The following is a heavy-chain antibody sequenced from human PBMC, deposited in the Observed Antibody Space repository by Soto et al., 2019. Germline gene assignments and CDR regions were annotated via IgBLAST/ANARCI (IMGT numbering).Heavy chain of an antibody. V-gene: IGHV3-23*01. CDR2: ISGSGGST. J-gene: IGHJ4*02. Sequence: EVQLLESGGGLVQPGGSLRLSCAASGFTFSSYAMSWVRQAPGKGLEWVSAISGSGGSTYYADSVKGRFTISRDNSKNTLCLQRNSLRAEDTAVYYCAQDEGMAGLGAEFGYWGQGTLVTVSS. D-gene: IGHD6-19*01. CDR1: GFTFSSYA. CDR3: AQDEGMAGLGAEFGY.